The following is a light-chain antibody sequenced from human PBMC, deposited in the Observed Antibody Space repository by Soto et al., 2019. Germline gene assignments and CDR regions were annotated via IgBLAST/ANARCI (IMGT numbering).Light chain of an antibody. Sequence: DIQMTQSPSTLSASVGDRVTITCRASQSISSWLAWYQQKPGKAPKLLIYKASSLEGGVPSRFSGSGSGTEFTLTISSLQPDDFATYYCQQYNRAWTFGQGTKVEIK. J-gene: IGKJ1*01. CDR1: QSISSW. V-gene: IGKV1-5*03. CDR3: QQYNRAWT. CDR2: KAS.